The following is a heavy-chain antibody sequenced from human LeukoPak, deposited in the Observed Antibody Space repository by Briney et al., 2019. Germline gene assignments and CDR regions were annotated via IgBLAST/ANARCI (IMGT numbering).Heavy chain of an antibody. CDR3: ARDAANGYDYYGTDV. Sequence: PGGSLRLSCAASGFTFSGYEMNWVRQAPGKGLEWVSYISSSGSTIYYADSVKGRFTISRDNAKNSLYLQMNSLRAEDTAVYYCARDAANGYDYYGTDVWGQGTTVTVSS. D-gene: IGHD6-25*01. CDR1: GFTFSGYE. CDR2: ISSSGSTI. J-gene: IGHJ6*02. V-gene: IGHV3-48*03.